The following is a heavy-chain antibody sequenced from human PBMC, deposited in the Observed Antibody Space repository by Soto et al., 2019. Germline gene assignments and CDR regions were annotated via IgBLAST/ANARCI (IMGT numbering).Heavy chain of an antibody. CDR3: ARDRYMDV. CDR1: GGSISHYF. J-gene: IGHJ6*03. Sequence: QVQLQESGPGLVKPSETLSLTCTVYGGSISHYFWSWIRQPPGKGLEWIGYFFYNGSTNYNPSLKSRVTISADTSKSQFSLKLSSVTAADTAVYYCARDRYMDVWGKGTTVTVSS. CDR2: FFYNGST. V-gene: IGHV4-59*01.